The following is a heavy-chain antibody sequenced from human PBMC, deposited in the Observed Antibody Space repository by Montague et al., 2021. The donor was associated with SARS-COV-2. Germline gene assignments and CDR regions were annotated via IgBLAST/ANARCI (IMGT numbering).Heavy chain of an antibody. CDR2: INQSGST. Sequence: SETLSLTCALYGGSFSGFQWSWVRQSPGKGLEWIGEINQSGSTNYNVSLKSRLTMSLDTSKNQVSLKLSSVTAADTAVYYCATSSLRSYYVGLDYWGQGTLVTVTS. CDR3: ATSSLRSYYVGLDY. D-gene: IGHD3-10*01. J-gene: IGHJ4*02. CDR1: GGSFSGFQ. V-gene: IGHV4-34*01.